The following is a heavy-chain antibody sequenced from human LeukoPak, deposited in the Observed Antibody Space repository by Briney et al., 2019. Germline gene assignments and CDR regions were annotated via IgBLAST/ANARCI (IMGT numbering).Heavy chain of an antibody. D-gene: IGHD2/OR15-2a*01. V-gene: IGHV3-23*01. CDR2: ISGSGSST. Sequence: GGSLRLSCAASGFTFSSYWMQWVRQVPGKGLEWVSGISGSGSSTYYADSVKGRFTISRDNSENTLSLQMNSLRADDTAIYYCAKSCNSGNCYYNYWGQGTLVTVSS. J-gene: IGHJ4*02. CDR3: AKSCNSGNCYYNY. CDR1: GFTFSSYW.